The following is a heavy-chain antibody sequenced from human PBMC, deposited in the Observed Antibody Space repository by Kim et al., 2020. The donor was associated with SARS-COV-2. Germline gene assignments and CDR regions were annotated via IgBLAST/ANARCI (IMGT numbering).Heavy chain of an antibody. Sequence: ASVKVSCKASGYTFTSYAMHWVRQAPGQRLEWMGWINAGNGNTKYSQKFQGRVTITRDTSASTAYMELSSLRSEDTAVYYCASRSPDSSGWYYGMDVWGQGTTVTVSS. CDR1: GYTFTSYA. D-gene: IGHD6-19*01. CDR3: ASRSPDSSGWYYGMDV. CDR2: INAGNGNT. J-gene: IGHJ6*02. V-gene: IGHV1-3*01.